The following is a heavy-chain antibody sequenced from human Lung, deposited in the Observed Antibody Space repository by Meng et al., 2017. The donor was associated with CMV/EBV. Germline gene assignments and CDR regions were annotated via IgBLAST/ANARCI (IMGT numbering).Heavy chain of an antibody. V-gene: IGHV3-74*01. CDR2: MKSDENRI. Sequence: VELAGVGGGCFHAGGSRRLSCEGFGFTITNHWMHWARKVPGKGREWVSRMKSDENRINSADSVKGRFTISRDNDKNTVYLQMNSLRAEDTAVYYCARGVAEFLGWEMGHWGQGTLVTVSS. J-gene: IGHJ4*02. D-gene: IGHD1-26*01. CDR3: ARGVAEFLGWEMGH. CDR1: GFTITNHW.